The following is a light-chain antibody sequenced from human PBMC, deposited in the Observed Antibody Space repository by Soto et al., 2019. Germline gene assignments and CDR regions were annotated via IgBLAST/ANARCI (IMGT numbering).Light chain of an antibody. J-gene: IGKJ1*01. CDR1: QSVASNQ. V-gene: IGKV3-20*01. Sequence: EIVLTQSPDTLSLSPGERATLSCRASQSVASNQLAWYQHKSGQAPGLLIHGVFTRANGIPDRFSGSGSGTDFTLTISRLEPEDFALYYYQQYGGSPQTFGQGTKVEIK. CDR3: QQYGGSPQT. CDR2: GVF.